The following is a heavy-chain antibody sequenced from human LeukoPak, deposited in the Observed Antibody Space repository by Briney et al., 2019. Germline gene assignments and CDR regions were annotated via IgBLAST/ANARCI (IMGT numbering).Heavy chain of an antibody. D-gene: IGHD2/OR15-2a*01. CDR1: GFTFSSYT. Sequence: PGGSLRLSCAASGFTFSSYTMNWVRQTPGKGLEWVSSISSSSSYIYYADSVKGRFTTSRDNAKSSLYLHMNSLRAEDTAVYHCARGPYTTAPRNPKYYFDYWGQGTLVTVYS. CDR3: ARGPYTTAPRNPKYYFDY. J-gene: IGHJ4*02. CDR2: ISSSSSYI. V-gene: IGHV3-21*01.